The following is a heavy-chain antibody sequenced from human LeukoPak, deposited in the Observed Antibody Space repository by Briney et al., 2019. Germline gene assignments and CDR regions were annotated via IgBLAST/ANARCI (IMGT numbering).Heavy chain of an antibody. D-gene: IGHD4-17*01. CDR2: ISAYNGNT. CDR1: GYTFTSYG. J-gene: IGHJ4*02. V-gene: IGHV1-18*01. CDR3: ARYDPATYGDYPSGY. Sequence: GASLKLSCKASGYTFTSYGISWVRQAPGQGLEWMGWISAYNGNTNYAQKLQGRVTMTTDTSTSTAYMELRSLRSDDTAVYYCARYDPATYGDYPSGYWGQGTLVTVSS.